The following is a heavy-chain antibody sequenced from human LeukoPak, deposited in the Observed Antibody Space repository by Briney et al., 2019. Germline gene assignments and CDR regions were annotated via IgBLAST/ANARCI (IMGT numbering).Heavy chain of an antibody. J-gene: IGHJ4*02. CDR2: NNPSGGST. V-gene: IGHV1-46*01. Sequence: ASVKVSCKTSGYTFTRYYIHWVGQAPGQGLEWMGINNPSGGSTNYAQQFQGRVTMTRDMSTSTVYLELSSLRSEDTAVYYCARSEFGSGSYYGFNYWGQGTLVTVSS. CDR1: GYTFTRYY. D-gene: IGHD3-10*01. CDR3: ARSEFGSGSYYGFNY.